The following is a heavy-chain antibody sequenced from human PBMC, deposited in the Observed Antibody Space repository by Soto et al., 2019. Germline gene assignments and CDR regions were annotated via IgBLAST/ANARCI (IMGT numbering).Heavy chain of an antibody. V-gene: IGHV4-31*03. D-gene: IGHD3-3*01. J-gene: IGHJ5*02. CDR2: IYYSGST. Sequence: QVQLQESGPGLVKPSQTLSLTCTVSGGSISSGDYSWSWIRQHPGKGLEWIGYIYYSGSTYYNPSLKSRVTISVDTSKNQFSLKRSSVTAADTAVYYCARWWSGSRQGFDPWGQGTLVTVSS. CDR1: GGSISSGDYS. CDR3: ARWWSGSRQGFDP.